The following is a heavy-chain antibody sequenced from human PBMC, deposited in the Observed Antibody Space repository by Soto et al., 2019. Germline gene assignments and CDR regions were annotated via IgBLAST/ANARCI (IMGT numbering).Heavy chain of an antibody. J-gene: IGHJ4*02. D-gene: IGHD3-9*01. CDR3: ARDLKELRYFDWLSPFDY. Sequence: GGSLRLSCAASGFTFSDYYMSWIRQAPGKGLEWVSYISSSSSYTNYADSVKGRFTISRDNAKNSLYLQMNSLRAEDTAVYYCARDLKELRYFDWLSPFDYWGQGTLVTVSS. CDR2: ISSSSSYT. CDR1: GFTFSDYY. V-gene: IGHV3-11*06.